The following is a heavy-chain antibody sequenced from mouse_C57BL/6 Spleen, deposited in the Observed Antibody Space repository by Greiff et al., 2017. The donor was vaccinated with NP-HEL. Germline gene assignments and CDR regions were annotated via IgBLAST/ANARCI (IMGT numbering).Heavy chain of an antibody. Sequence: EVKLQESGGGLVKPGGSLKLSCAASGFTFSDYGMHWVRQAPEKGLEWVAYISSGSSTIYYADTVKGRFTISRDNDKNTLFLQMTSLRSEDTAMYYCARGKGYAMDYWGQGTSVTVSS. CDR3: ARGKGYAMDY. J-gene: IGHJ4*01. CDR1: GFTFSDYG. V-gene: IGHV5-17*01. D-gene: IGHD2-1*01. CDR2: ISSGSSTI.